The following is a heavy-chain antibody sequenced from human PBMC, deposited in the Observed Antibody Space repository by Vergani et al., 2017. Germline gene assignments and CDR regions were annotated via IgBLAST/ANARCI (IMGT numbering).Heavy chain of an antibody. CDR3: AKVMRDIVVVPAAPFDY. Sequence: QVQLVQSGAEVKKPGASVKVSCKASGYTFTSYGISWVRQAPGQGLEWMGWISAYNGNTNYAQKLQGRVTMTTDTSTSTAYMELRSLRSDDTAVYYCAKVMRDIVVVPAAPFDYWGQGTLVTVSS. J-gene: IGHJ4*02. D-gene: IGHD2-2*01. CDR2: ISAYNGNT. V-gene: IGHV1-18*01. CDR1: GYTFTSYG.